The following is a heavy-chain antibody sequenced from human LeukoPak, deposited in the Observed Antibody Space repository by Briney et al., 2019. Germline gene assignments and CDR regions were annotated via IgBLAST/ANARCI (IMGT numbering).Heavy chain of an antibody. CDR3: AKGRKATVTSDFDY. CDR1: GFTFDNYA. Sequence: GGSLRLSCAASGFTFDNYAMHWVRQAPGKGLEWVSGISWNSGSIVYADSVKGRFTISRDNDKNSLYLQTNSLRAEDMALYYCAKGRKATVTSDFDYWGQGTLVTVSS. CDR2: ISWNSGSI. J-gene: IGHJ4*02. V-gene: IGHV3-9*03. D-gene: IGHD4-17*01.